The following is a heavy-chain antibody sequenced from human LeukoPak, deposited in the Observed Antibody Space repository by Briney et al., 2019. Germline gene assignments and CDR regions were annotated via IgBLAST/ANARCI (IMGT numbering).Heavy chain of an antibody. CDR1: NGSFTEYF. V-gene: IGHV4-34*01. CDR2: VYHSGGT. Sequence: PSETLSLTCVVNNGSFTEYFWSWIRQPPGKRLERIGEVYHSGGTNYNPSLKSRLSISADMSKKQFSLKLNSVTAADTAVYYCAREKFLGRLTRVLDTWGQGTLVTVSS. D-gene: IGHD3-3*01. J-gene: IGHJ5*02. CDR3: AREKFLGRLTRVLDT.